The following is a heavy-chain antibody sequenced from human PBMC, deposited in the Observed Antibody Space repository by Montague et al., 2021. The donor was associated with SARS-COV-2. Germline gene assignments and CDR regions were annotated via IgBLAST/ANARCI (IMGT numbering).Heavy chain of an antibody. J-gene: IGHJ4*02. CDR1: GDSVSRNRVA. D-gene: IGHD6-19*01. CDR3: VRYSGWFYFDF. Sequence: CAISGDSVSRNRVASSWIRQSPSTGLEWLGRIYYRTKWYSDYAPSVRGRLTVNPDASKNEFSLELNYVTPEDTAVYYCVRYSGWFYFDFWGQGTLVTVSS. CDR2: IYYRTKWYS. V-gene: IGHV6-1*01.